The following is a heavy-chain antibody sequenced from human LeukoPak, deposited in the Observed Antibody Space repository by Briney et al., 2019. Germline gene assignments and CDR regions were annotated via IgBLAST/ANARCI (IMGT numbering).Heavy chain of an antibody. CDR3: ARGVGATYNWFDP. CDR1: GFTFSSYS. D-gene: IGHD1-26*01. CDR2: ISGSSSYI. J-gene: IGHJ5*02. V-gene: IGHV3-21*01. Sequence: GGSLRLSCAASGFTFSSYSMNWVRQAPGKGLEWVSSISGSSSYIYYADSVKGRFTISRDNAKNSLYLQMNSLRAEDTAVYYCARGVGATYNWFDPWGQGTLVTVSS.